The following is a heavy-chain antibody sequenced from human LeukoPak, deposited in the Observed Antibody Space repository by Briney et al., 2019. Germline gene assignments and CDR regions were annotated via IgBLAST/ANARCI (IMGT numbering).Heavy chain of an antibody. CDR2: IHYSGST. J-gene: IGHJ3*02. V-gene: IGHV4-59*01. D-gene: IGHD3-10*01. CDR1: GGSISSYY. CDR3: AAGIIWPGAFDI. Sequence: SETLSLTCTVSGGSISSYYWSWIRQPPGKGLEWIGCIHYSGSTNYNPSLKSRVTISVDTSKNQFSLTLSSVTAADTAVYYCAAGIIWPGAFDIWGQGTMVTVSS.